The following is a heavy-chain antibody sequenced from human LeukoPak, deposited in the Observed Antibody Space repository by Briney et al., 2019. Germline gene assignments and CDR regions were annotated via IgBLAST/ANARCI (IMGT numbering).Heavy chain of an antibody. CDR3: ARDVHGDYGSGWFDP. Sequence: SVKVSCKTSGGTFNNSAISWVRQAPGQGVEWLGGIMPLFGTAGYAQKFQGRVTITKDESTKTVYLELTSLTSDDTAVYYCARDVHGDYGSGWFDPWGQGTLVSVSS. V-gene: IGHV1-69*05. D-gene: IGHD4-17*01. J-gene: IGHJ5*02. CDR1: GGTFNNSA. CDR2: IMPLFGTA.